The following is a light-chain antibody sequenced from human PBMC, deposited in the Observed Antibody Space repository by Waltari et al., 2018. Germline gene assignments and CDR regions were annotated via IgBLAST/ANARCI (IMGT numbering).Light chain of an antibody. Sequence: DIQMTQSPSPLSASVGDRVTITCRASQSIGRYLNWYQQKPGKAPKLLIFAASSLQSGVPSRFSGSGSGTDFTVTISSLQPEDFATYSCQQSYSSPYTFGQGTNLEIK. V-gene: IGKV1-39*01. CDR1: QSIGRY. J-gene: IGKJ2*01. CDR3: QQSYSSPYT. CDR2: AAS.